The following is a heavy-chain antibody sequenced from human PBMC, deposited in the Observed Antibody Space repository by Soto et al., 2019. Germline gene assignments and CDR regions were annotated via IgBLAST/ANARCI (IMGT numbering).Heavy chain of an antibody. CDR3: ARHISNSRYYYYAMDV. V-gene: IGHV5-51*01. Sequence: PXDSLKVSCKWSGYTFTDYLIGWVLQLPGKGLEWMGIIYPGDSDTRYSPSFQGHVTITVDKSTSTAYLQWNTLKASDTAMYYCARHISNSRYYYYAMDVWGQGTTVTVSS. CDR2: IYPGDSDT. J-gene: IGHJ6*02. D-gene: IGHD4-4*01. CDR1: GYTFTDYL.